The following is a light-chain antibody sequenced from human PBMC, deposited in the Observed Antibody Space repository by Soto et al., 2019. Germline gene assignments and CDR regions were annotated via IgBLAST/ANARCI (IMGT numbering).Light chain of an antibody. CDR3: CSYAGSDYV. J-gene: IGLJ1*01. CDR2: EGS. CDR1: SSDVGSYNL. Sequence: QSALTQPASVSGSPGQSITISCTGTSSDVGSYNLVSWYQQHPGKAPKLMIYEGSKRPSGVSNRFSGSKSGNTASLTISGLQAEDDADYYCCSYAGSDYVFGTWTKLTVL. V-gene: IGLV2-23*01.